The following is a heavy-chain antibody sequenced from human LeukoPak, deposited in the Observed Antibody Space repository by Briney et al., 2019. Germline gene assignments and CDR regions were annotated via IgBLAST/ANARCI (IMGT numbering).Heavy chain of an antibody. CDR3: ATVGKTGGYSYGSPYGLTD. D-gene: IGHD5-18*01. J-gene: IGHJ4*02. CDR1: GYTLTELS. V-gene: IGHV1-24*01. Sequence: ASVNVSFKVSGYTLTELSMHWVRQAPGKGLEWMGGFDPEDGETIYAQKFQGRVTMTEDTSTDTAYMELSSLRSEDTAVYYCATVGKTGGYSYGSPYGLTDWGQGTLVTVSS. CDR2: FDPEDGET.